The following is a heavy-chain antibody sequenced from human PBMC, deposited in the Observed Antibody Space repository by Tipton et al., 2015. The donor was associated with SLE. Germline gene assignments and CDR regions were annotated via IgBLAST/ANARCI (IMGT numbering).Heavy chain of an antibody. CDR3: ARADWSGYLFGY. J-gene: IGHJ4*02. CDR2: INHSGST. V-gene: IGHV4-34*01. CDR1: GGSFSGYY. D-gene: IGHD3-3*01. Sequence: TLSLTCAVYGGSFSGYYWSWIRQPPGKGLEWIGEINHSGSTNYNPSLKSRVTISVDTSKNQFSLKLSSVTAADTAGYYCARADWSGYLFGYWGQGTLVTVSS.